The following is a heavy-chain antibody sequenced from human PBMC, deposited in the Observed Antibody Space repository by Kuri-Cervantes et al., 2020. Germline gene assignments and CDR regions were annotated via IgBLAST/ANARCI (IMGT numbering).Heavy chain of an antibody. D-gene: IGHD4-17*01. Sequence: ASVKVSCKASGYTFTTYDINWVRQATGQGLEWMGWMNPNSGNTGYAQKFQGRVTMTRNTSISTAYMELSSLRSEDTAVYYCARGRLRGAKSPEYFQHWGQGTLVTVSS. CDR2: MNPNSGNT. V-gene: IGHV1-8*02. J-gene: IGHJ1*01. CDR1: GYTFTTYD. CDR3: ARGRLRGAKSPEYFQH.